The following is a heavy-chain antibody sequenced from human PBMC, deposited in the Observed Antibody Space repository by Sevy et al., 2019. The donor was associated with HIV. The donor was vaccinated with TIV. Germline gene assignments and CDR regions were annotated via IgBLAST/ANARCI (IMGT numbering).Heavy chain of an antibody. J-gene: IGHJ6*02. D-gene: IGHD3-3*01. CDR3: ARGQKYYDFWSGYWKEYYYYYGMDV. CDR2: IIPIFGTA. Sequence: ASVKVSCKASGGTFSSYAISWVRQAPGQGLEWMGGIIPIFGTANYAQKFQGRVTITADESTSTAYMELSSLTSEDTAVYYCARGQKYYDFWSGYWKEYYYYYGMDVWGQGTTVTVSS. V-gene: IGHV1-69*13. CDR1: GGTFSSYA.